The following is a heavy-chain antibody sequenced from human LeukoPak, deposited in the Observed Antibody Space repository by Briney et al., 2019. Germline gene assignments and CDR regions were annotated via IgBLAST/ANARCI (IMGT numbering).Heavy chain of an antibody. D-gene: IGHD2-2*02. CDR3: ARDLAGYCSSTSCYRDAFDI. V-gene: IGHV3-48*03. Sequence: GGSLRLSCAASGFTFSSYEMNWVRQAPGKGLEWVSYISSSGSTIYYADSVKGRFTISRDNAKNSLYLQMNSLRAEDTAVYYCARDLAGYCSSTSCYRDAFDIWGQGAMVTVSS. CDR2: ISSSGSTI. J-gene: IGHJ3*02. CDR1: GFTFSSYE.